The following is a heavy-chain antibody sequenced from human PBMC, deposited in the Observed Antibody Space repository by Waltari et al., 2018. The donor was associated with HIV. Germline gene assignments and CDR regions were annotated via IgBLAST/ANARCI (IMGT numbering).Heavy chain of an antibody. Sequence: EVQLVESGGGLVQPGGSLRLSCAASGFTVSSNYMTGGRPAPGQGLEWVSVIYSGGSTYYADSVKGRFTISRDNSKNTLYLQMNSLRAEDTAVYYCARDFVPCTSCPTNYGMDVWGQGTTVTVSS. V-gene: IGHV3-66*01. CDR1: GFTVSSNY. CDR2: IYSGGST. CDR3: ARDFVPCTSCPTNYGMDV. D-gene: IGHD2-2*01. J-gene: IGHJ6*02.